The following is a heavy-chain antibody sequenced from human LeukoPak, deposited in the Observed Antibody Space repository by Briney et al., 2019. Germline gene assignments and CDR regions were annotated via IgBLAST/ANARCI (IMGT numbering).Heavy chain of an antibody. D-gene: IGHD3-22*01. CDR2: IRYDGSNK. V-gene: IGHV3-30*02. CDR3: AKNFTYLLDDSSGYYYGMNAFDI. CDR1: GFTFSSYG. Sequence: GGSLRLSCAASGFTFSSYGMHWVRQAPGKGLEWVAFIRYDGSNKYYADSVKGRFTISRDNSKNTLYLRMNSLRAEDTAVYYCAKNFTYLLDDSSGYYYGMNAFDIWGQGTMVTVSS. J-gene: IGHJ3*02.